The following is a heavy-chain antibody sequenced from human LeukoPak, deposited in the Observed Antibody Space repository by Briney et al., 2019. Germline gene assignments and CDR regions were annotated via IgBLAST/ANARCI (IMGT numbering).Heavy chain of an antibody. V-gene: IGHV3-7*03. Sequence: GGSLRLSCAASGFPFNLYRMNWVRQAPGKGLEWVANIKQDGSEQFYVDSVRGRFTISRDNAKNSLYLEMNSLRAEDTAVYYCAREYYYDSSGYYYGYWGQGTLVTVSS. CDR3: AREYYYDSSGYYYGY. CDR2: IKQDGSEQ. D-gene: IGHD3-22*01. CDR1: GFPFNLYR. J-gene: IGHJ4*02.